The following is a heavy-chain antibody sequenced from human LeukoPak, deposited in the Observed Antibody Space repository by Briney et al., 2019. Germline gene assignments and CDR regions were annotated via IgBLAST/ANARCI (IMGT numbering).Heavy chain of an antibody. D-gene: IGHD6-6*01. CDR1: GGSISSYY. CDR2: IYYSGST. V-gene: IGHV4-59*01. CDR3: ARGQYSSSNFDY. Sequence: PSETLSLTCTVSGGSISSYYWSWIRQPPGKGLEWIGYIYYSGSTNYNPSLKSRVTISVDTSKNQFSLKLSSVTAADTAVYYCARGQYSSSNFDYWGQGTLVTVSS. J-gene: IGHJ4*02.